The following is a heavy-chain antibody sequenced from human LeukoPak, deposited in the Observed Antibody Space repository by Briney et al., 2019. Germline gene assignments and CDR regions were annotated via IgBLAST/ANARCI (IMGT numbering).Heavy chain of an antibody. V-gene: IGHV3-21*01. CDR3: VRGDNRDY. J-gene: IGHJ4*02. D-gene: IGHD1-14*01. CDR1: GFSFSTST. Sequence: GGSLRLPCAASGFSFSTSTMNWVRQAPGKGLEWISSIGKTSRDMYYADSVRGRFTISRDNAKNSLFLLMNSLRVEDTSVYYCVRGDNRDYWGQGTLVTVSS. CDR2: IGKTSRDM.